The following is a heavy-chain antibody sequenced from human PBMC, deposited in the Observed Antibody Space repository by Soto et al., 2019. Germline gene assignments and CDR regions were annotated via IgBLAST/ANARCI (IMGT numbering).Heavy chain of an antibody. D-gene: IGHD3-10*01. J-gene: IGHJ4*02. V-gene: IGHV3-23*01. CDR3: ARDSRVYYGSGSSVDG. CDR1: GFTFNIYA. CDR2: TGATGRTT. Sequence: GSLRLSCAASGFTFNIYAMTWVRQAPGKGLEWVSTTGATGRTTYYADSVEGRFTISRDNAKNSVHLQMNSLRDEDTAVYYCARDSRVYYGSGSSVDGWGQGTLVTVSS.